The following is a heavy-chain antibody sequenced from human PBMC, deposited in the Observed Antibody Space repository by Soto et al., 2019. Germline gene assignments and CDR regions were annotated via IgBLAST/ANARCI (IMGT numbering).Heavy chain of an antibody. V-gene: IGHV3-7*01. CDR1: GFTLSSYW. Sequence: GGSLRLSCAASGFTLSSYWMSWVRQAPAKGLEWVANIKQDGSAKNYVDSVKGRFTISRDNAKNSLYLEMNSLRAEDTAVYYCARVVGDYGRAFDYCGQGTLVTVSS. J-gene: IGHJ4*02. CDR3: ARVVGDYGRAFDY. CDR2: IKQDGSAK. D-gene: IGHD4-17*01.